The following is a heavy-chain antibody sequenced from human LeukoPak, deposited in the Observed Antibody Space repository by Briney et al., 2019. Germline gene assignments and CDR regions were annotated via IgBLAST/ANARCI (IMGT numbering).Heavy chain of an antibody. D-gene: IGHD3-22*01. J-gene: IGHJ5*02. Sequence: GGSLRLSCAASGFTFSTYEMNWVRQAPGKELEYVSAISGNGDTTYYADSVKGRFTISRDNSRNTLFLQMSSLRAEDTAMYYCVKLDLGYYYHTWGQGTLVTVSS. CDR3: VKLDLGYYYHT. CDR2: ISGNGDTT. V-gene: IGHV3-64D*09. CDR1: GFTFSTYE.